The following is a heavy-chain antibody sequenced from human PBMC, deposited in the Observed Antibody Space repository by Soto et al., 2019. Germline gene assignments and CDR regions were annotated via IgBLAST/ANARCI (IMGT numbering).Heavy chain of an antibody. J-gene: IGHJ4*02. CDR2: ISGSGGST. V-gene: IGHV3-23*01. CDR1: GFTFSSYA. Sequence: GGSLRLSCAASGFTFSSYAMSWVRQAPGKGLEWVSAISGSGGSTYYADSVKGRFTISRDNSKNTLYLQMNNLRAEDTAVYYCAKQGGTAVAGNYFYYWRQGTLVSVSS. CDR3: AKQGGTAVAGNYFYY. D-gene: IGHD6-19*01.